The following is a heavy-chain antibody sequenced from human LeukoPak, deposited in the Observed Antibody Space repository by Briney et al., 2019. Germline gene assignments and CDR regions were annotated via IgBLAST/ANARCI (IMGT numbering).Heavy chain of an antibody. CDR1: GYSFSNYW. CDR3: AKQGGLD. Sequence: GESLQISCQGSGYSFSNYWVGWVRQLPGKGLEWMGVVYPYDSDVRYSPAFEGQVTISADKSISTAYLHWGSLKASDAAMYFCAKQGGLDWGRGTLVTVSS. V-gene: IGHV5-51*01. CDR2: VYPYDSDV. D-gene: IGHD2-15*01. J-gene: IGHJ4*02.